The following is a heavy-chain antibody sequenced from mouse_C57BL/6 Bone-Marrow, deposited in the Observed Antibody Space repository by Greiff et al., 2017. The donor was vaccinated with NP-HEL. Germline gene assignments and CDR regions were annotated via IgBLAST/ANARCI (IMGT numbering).Heavy chain of an antibody. J-gene: IGHJ4*01. Sequence: EVKLVESGGGLVQSGRSLRLSCATSGFTFSDFYMEWVRQAPGKGLEWIAASRNKANDYTTEYSASVKGRFIVSRDTSQSILYLQMNALRAEDTAIYYCARDAPTKNGTRAMDYWGQGTSVTVSS. CDR3: ARDAPTKNGTRAMDY. D-gene: IGHD1-3*01. V-gene: IGHV7-1*01. CDR2: SRNKANDYTT. CDR1: GFTFSDFY.